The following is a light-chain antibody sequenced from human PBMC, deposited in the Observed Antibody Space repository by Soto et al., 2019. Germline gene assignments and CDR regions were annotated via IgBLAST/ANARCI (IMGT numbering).Light chain of an antibody. V-gene: IGKV3-20*01. CDR1: QSVSSSY. CDR3: QVYSNSWT. CDR2: GAS. Sequence: EIVLSQSPGTLSLSPGERATLSCRASQSVSSSYLSWYQQKPGQAPSLLIYGASSRAPGIPYRFSGSGSGTDFTLTISSLEPEDFALYYCQVYSNSWTFGQGTKVEIK. J-gene: IGKJ1*01.